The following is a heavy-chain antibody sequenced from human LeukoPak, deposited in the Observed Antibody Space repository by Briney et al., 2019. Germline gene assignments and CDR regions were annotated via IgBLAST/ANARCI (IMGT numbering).Heavy chain of an antibody. Sequence: GGSLRLSCAASGFTFSSYGMHWVRQAPGKGLEWVSAISGSGGSTYYADSVKGRFTISRDNSKNTLYLQMNSLRAEDTAVYYCARDRGAYYYETGYWGQGTLVTVSS. D-gene: IGHD3-22*01. J-gene: IGHJ4*02. CDR3: ARDRGAYYYETGY. V-gene: IGHV3-23*01. CDR2: ISGSGGST. CDR1: GFTFSSYG.